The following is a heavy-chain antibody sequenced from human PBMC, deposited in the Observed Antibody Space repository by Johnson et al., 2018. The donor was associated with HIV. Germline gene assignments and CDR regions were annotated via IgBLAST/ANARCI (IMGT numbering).Heavy chain of an antibody. V-gene: IGHV3-20*01. CDR2: INWNGGST. D-gene: IGHD6-13*01. J-gene: IGHJ3*02. CDR3: AKDLYSSSLTIAAFDI. CDR1: GFTFGDYA. Sequence: VQLVESGGGVVQPGRSLRLSCAASGFTFGDYAMSWVRQVPGKGLEWVSGINWNGGSTGYADSVEGRLTISRDNVKKSLYLHMNSLRAEDTAVYNCAKDLYSSSLTIAAFDIWGQGTMFTVSS.